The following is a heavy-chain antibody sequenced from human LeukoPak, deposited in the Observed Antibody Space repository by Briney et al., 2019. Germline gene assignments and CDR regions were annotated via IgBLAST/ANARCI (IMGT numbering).Heavy chain of an antibody. J-gene: IGHJ6*02. D-gene: IGHD1-14*01. CDR2: INTDGSST. V-gene: IGHV3-74*01. CDR3: ATDTNQGRNGLDV. Sequence: GGSLRLSCGASGFMVSNHWMHWVRQAPGKGLMWVSRINTDGSSTRYADSVKGRFTISRDSAKNTLYLQMNSLRAEDTAVYYCATDTNQGRNGLDVWGQGTTVTVSS. CDR1: GFMVSNHW.